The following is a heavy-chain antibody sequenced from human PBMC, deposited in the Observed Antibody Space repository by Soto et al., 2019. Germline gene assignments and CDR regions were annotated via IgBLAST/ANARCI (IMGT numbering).Heavy chain of an antibody. D-gene: IGHD3-22*01. V-gene: IGHV1-46*01. J-gene: IGHJ3*02. CDR3: ARENYYYDSSGYDLGGAFDI. Sequence: GASVKVSCKASGYTFTSYYMHWVRQAPGQGLEWMGIINPSGGSTSYAQKFQGRVTMTRDTSTSTVYMGLSSLRSEDTAVYYCARENYYYDSSGYDLGGAFDIWGQGTMVTVSS. CDR2: INPSGGST. CDR1: GYTFTSYY.